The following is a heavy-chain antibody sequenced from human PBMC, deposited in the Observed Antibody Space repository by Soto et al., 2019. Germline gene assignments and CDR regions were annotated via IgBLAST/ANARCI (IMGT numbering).Heavy chain of an antibody. V-gene: IGHV4-31*03. CDR3: AGKDSGYGDYMDV. J-gene: IGHJ6*03. D-gene: IGHD5-12*01. CDR2: IYYSGST. CDR1: GGSISSGGYY. Sequence: QVQLQESGPGLVKPSQTLSLTCTVSGGSISSGGYYWSWIRQHPGKGLEWIGYIYYSGSTYYNPFLKSRVTMSVDTSENQFSLRLSSVTAADTAVYYCAGKDSGYGDYMDVWGKGTTFTVSS.